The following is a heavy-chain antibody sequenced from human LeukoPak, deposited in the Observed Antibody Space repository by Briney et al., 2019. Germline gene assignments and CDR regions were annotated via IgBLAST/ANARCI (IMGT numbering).Heavy chain of an antibody. CDR1: GGTFSSYA. V-gene: IGHV1-69*13. CDR3: AREGAVYYDSSGYFDY. D-gene: IGHD3-22*01. Sequence: ASVKVSCKASGGTFSSYAISWVRQAPGQGLEWMGGIIPIFGTANYAQKFRGRVTITADESTSTAYMELSSLRSEDTAVYYCAREGAVYYDSSGYFDYWGQGTLVTVSS. CDR2: IIPIFGTA. J-gene: IGHJ4*02.